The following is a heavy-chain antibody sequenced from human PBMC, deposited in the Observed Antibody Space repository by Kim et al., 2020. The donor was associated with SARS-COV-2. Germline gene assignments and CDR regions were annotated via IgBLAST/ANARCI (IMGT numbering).Heavy chain of an antibody. Sequence: SETLSLTCSASGGSISSGGKFWTWIRQHPAKGLEWIGYISYSGNSHYSPSLRSRVSISLQTSENQFSLELTSVTAADTVVYYCARGQPRDYWGQGIVVTV. CDR2: ISYSGNS. CDR1: GGSISSGGKF. CDR3: ARGQPRDY. D-gene: IGHD2-2*01. J-gene: IGHJ4*02. V-gene: IGHV4-31*03.